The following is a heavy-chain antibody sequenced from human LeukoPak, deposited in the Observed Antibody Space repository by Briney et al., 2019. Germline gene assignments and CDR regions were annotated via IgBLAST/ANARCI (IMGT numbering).Heavy chain of an antibody. V-gene: IGHV3-48*02. Sequence: GRSLRLSCAASGFTFSSFGMNWVRQAPGKVLEWVSYISDSSTLTYYADSVKGRFTISRDNSKNTLYLQMNSLRDDDTAVYYCARAPYGVGYTAERDYWGQGTLVTVSS. D-gene: IGHD3-16*02. J-gene: IGHJ4*02. CDR1: GFTFSSFG. CDR3: ARAPYGVGYTAERDY. CDR2: ISDSSTLT.